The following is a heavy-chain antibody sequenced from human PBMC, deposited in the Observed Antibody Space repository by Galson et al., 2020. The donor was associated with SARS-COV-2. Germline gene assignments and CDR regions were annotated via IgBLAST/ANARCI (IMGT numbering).Heavy chain of an antibody. CDR1: GFTFSNYN. J-gene: IGHJ4*02. Sequence: GESLKISCVASGFTFSNYNMNWVRLSPGKGLEWLSALTGSSSHIYYADSVKGRFSISRDNAKNSLYLQMNSLRAEDTAVYYCASGSSVFDYWGQGTLVTVSS. CDR2: LTGSSSHI. V-gene: IGHV3-21*01. CDR3: ASGSSVFDY. D-gene: IGHD3-10*01.